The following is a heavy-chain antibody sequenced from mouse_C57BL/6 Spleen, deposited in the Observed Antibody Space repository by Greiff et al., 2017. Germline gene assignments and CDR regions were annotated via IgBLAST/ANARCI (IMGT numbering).Heavy chain of an antibody. J-gene: IGHJ2*01. CDR3: TYNGFDY. V-gene: IGHV1-5*01. CDR2: IYPGNSDT. CDR1: GYTFTSYW. Sequence: VQLVESGTVLARPGASVKMSCKTSGYTFTSYWMHWVKQRPGQGLEWIGAIYPGNSDTSYNQKFKGKANLTAVTSASTAYMELSSLTNEDSAVYYCTYNGFDYWGQGTTLTVSS.